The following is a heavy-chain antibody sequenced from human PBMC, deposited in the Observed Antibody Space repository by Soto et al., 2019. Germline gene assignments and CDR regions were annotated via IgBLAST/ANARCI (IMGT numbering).Heavy chain of an antibody. CDR2: FSGSGGTT. J-gene: IGHJ4*02. D-gene: IGHD1-20*01. V-gene: IGHV3-23*01. Sequence: GESLRLSCAASGFTFNTYAMSWVRQAPGKGLEWVSTFSGSGGTTYYADSVKGRFTVSRDNSKNTLYLQMNSLRAEDTAIYYCAKGGIYDWNRVLSDWGQGTLVTVSS. CDR3: AKGGIYDWNRVLSD. CDR1: GFTFNTYA.